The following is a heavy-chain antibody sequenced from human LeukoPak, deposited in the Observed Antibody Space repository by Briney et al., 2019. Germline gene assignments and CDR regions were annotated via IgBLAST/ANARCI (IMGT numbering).Heavy chain of an antibody. D-gene: IGHD6-19*01. Sequence: PSETLSLTCAVYGESFSGYYWSWIRQPPKKGLEWIGEINHSGSTNYNPSLKSRVTISVDTSKNQFSLKLSSVTAADTAVYYCARRAVAGTSFEDYWGQGTLVTVSS. CDR3: ARRAVAGTSFEDY. J-gene: IGHJ4*02. CDR1: GESFSGYY. V-gene: IGHV4-34*01. CDR2: INHSGST.